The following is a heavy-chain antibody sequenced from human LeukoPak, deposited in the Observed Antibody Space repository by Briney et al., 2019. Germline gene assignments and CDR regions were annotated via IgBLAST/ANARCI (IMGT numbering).Heavy chain of an antibody. Sequence: GGSLRLSCAASGFTFTNYVISWVRQAPGKGLEWVSAISGSGDTTYYADSVKGRFTISRDNSKNTLYLQMNSLRAEDTAVSYCAKDSRLGQQRVGWFDPWGQVTLVTVSS. CDR3: AKDSRLGQQRVGWFDP. D-gene: IGHD6-13*01. J-gene: IGHJ5*02. CDR2: ISGSGDTT. CDR1: GFTFTNYV. V-gene: IGHV3-23*01.